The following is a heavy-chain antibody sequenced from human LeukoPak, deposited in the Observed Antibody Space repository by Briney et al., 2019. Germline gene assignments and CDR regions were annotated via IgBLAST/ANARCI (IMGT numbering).Heavy chain of an antibody. J-gene: IGHJ4*02. CDR1: GFTFDDYA. Sequence: GRSLRLSCAASGFTFDDYAMHWVRQAPGKGLEWVSGISWNSGSIGYADSVKGRFTISRDNAKNSLYLQMNSLRAEDTAVYYCARDLFPSTGYFDYWGQGTLVTVSS. CDR3: ARDLFPSTGYFDY. D-gene: IGHD3-10*01. CDR2: ISWNSGSI. V-gene: IGHV3-9*01.